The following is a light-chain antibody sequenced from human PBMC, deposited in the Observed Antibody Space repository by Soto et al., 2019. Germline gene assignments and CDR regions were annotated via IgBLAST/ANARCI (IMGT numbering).Light chain of an antibody. CDR2: LNSDGSH. J-gene: IGLJ2*01. V-gene: IGLV4-69*01. CDR1: SGHSSYA. Sequence: QPVLTQSPSASASLGASVKLTCTLSSGHSSYAIAWHQQQPEKGPRYLMKLNSDGSHSKGDGIPDRFSGSSSGAERYLTISSLQSEDEADYYCQPWGTGIRHVVFGGGTKLTVL. CDR3: QPWGTGIRHVV.